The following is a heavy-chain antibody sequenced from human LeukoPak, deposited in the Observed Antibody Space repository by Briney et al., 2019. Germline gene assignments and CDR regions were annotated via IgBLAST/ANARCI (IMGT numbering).Heavy chain of an antibody. CDR1: GYTFTSYY. J-gene: IGHJ6*03. Sequence: ASVKVSCKASGYTFTSYYMHWVRQAPGQGLEWMGIINPSGGCTSYAQKFQGRVTMTRDMSTSTVYMELSSLRSEDTAVYYCARATLPETYYYYYMDVWGKGTTVTVSS. V-gene: IGHV1-46*01. CDR2: INPSGGCT. CDR3: ARATLPETYYYYYMDV.